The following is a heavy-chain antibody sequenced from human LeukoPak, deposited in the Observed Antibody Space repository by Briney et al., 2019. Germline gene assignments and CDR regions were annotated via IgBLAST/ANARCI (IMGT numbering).Heavy chain of an antibody. CDR1: GFTLSSYE. CDR3: AELGITMIGGV. V-gene: IGHV3-23*01. J-gene: IGHJ6*04. D-gene: IGHD3-10*02. CDR2: IDYSGGSS. Sequence: GGSLRLSCTVSGFTLSSYEMSWIRQAPGKGLEWVSSIDYSGGSSYYADSVKGRFTISRDNSKNTLYLQMNSLRPEDTAVYYCAELGITMIGGVWGKGTTVTISS.